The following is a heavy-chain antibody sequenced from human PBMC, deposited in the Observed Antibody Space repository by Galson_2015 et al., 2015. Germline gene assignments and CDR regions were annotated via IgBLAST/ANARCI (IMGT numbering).Heavy chain of an antibody. CDR2: T. V-gene: IGHV4-59*09. CDR3: ARGHYNWNDGPGSDYYYYGMDV. J-gene: IGHJ6*02. D-gene: IGHD1-1*01. Sequence: TNYNPSLKSRVTISVDTSKNQFSLKLSSVTAADTAVYYCARGHYNWNDGPGSDYYYYGMDVWGQGTTVTVSS.